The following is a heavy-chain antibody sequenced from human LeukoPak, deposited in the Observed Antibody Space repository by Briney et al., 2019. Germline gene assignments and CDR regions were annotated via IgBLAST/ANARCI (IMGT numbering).Heavy chain of an antibody. CDR2: ISGSRT. D-gene: IGHD2/OR15-2a*01. V-gene: IGHV3-23*01. CDR3: SKGLRIGPLGYFDY. CDR1: GFTLNSYG. J-gene: IGHJ4*02. Sequence: GSLGLSCAASGFTLNSYGMSWVRQAPGKGLEWVSSISGSRTYYADSVKGRFTISRDNSKNTLYLQISSLRAEDTAVYYCSKGLRIGPLGYFDYWGQGTLVSVSS.